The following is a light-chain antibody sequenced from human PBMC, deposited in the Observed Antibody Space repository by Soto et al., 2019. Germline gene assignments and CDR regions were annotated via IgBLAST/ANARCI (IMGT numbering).Light chain of an antibody. CDR2: RAS. J-gene: IGKJ1*01. V-gene: IGKV3-20*01. CDR1: QSVSNSY. Sequence: EIVLTQSPGTLSLSPGERATLSCRASQSVSNSYLAWYQQKPGQPPRLLMYRASIRATVIADRFSGFGSGTDFTLPIPTLEPEAFAVYYCQQYGSSPSTFGRGTKVDIK. CDR3: QQYGSSPST.